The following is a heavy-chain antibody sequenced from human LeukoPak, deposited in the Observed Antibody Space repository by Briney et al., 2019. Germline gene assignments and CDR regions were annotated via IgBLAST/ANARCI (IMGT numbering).Heavy chain of an antibody. Sequence: GGSLRLSCAASGFTFSSYSMNWVRQVPGKGLEWVTSISSSSSYIYYGDSVKGRFTISRDNSKNTLYLQMNNLRPEDTAIYYCAKDSVGATTLDWFDSWGQGTLVTVSS. CDR1: GFTFSSYS. CDR2: ISSSSSYI. D-gene: IGHD1-26*01. V-gene: IGHV3-21*01. J-gene: IGHJ5*01. CDR3: AKDSVGATTLDWFDS.